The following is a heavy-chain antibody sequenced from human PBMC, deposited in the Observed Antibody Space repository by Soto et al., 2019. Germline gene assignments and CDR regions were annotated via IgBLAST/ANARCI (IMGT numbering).Heavy chain of an antibody. V-gene: IGHV4-31*03. Sequence: SETLSLTCTVSGGSISSGGYYWSWIRQHPGKGLEWIGYIYYSGSTYYNPSLKSRVTISVDTSKNQFSLKLSSVTAADTAVYYCARANNRGANHQLLRYFDWSKRETNWFDPWGQGTLVTVSS. CDR2: IYYSGST. CDR1: GGSISSGGYY. D-gene: IGHD3-9*01. CDR3: ARANNRGANHQLLRYFDWSKRETNWFDP. J-gene: IGHJ5*02.